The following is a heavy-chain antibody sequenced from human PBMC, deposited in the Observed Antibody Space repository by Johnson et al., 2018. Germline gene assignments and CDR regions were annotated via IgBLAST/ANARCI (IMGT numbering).Heavy chain of an antibody. CDR3: ARAQYSSGWYGELYYYGMDV. CDR2: IWYDGSNK. D-gene: IGHD6-19*01. J-gene: IGHJ6*02. CDR1: GFTFSSYG. V-gene: IGHV3-33*01. Sequence: QVQLVESGGGVVQPGRSLRLSCAASGFTFSSYGMHWVRQAPGKGLEWVAVIWYDGSNKYYADSVKGRFTISRDNSKNTLYLQMNSLRAEDTAVYYCARAQYSSGWYGELYYYGMDVWGQGTTVTVSS.